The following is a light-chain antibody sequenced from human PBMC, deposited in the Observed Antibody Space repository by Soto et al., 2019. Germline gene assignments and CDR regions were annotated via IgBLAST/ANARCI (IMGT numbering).Light chain of an antibody. V-gene: IGKV2-28*01. CDR3: MQALQTPYT. CDR2: LGS. CDR1: QRLLHSNGNNF. Sequence: EIVMTQSPPSLTVTPGEPASISCRSSQRLLHSNGNNFLDWYLQKPGQSPQLLIYLGSNRASGVPDRVSGSAAGTDFTLKISRVEAEDVGVYYCMQALQTPYTFGQ. J-gene: IGKJ2*01.